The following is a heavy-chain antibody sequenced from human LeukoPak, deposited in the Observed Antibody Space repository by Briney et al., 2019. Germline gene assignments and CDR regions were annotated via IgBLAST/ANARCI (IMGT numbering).Heavy chain of an antibody. CDR3: VKVGVWVEDLMRGHDAFEI. Sequence: GGSLRLSCAASGFTFSNYAMTWVRQAPGKGLQWVSAISLNGGSAYYADSVKGRFTISRDNSKNTLYLQMNSPRAEDTGVYYCVKVGVWVEDLMRGHDAFEIWGQGTRVAVSS. D-gene: IGHD3-16*01. CDR2: ISLNGGSA. V-gene: IGHV3-23*01. CDR1: GFTFSNYA. J-gene: IGHJ3*02.